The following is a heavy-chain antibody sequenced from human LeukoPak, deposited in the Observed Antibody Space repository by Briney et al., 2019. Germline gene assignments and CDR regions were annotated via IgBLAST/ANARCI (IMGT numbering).Heavy chain of an antibody. Sequence: ASVKVSCKASGYTFTGYYMHWVRQAPGQGLEWMGWINPNSGGTISAQKFQGRLTMTRGTSLTTAYMELSRLRSDDTAVYYCARESAVAKDFDHWGQGTLVTVSS. CDR2: INPNSGGT. V-gene: IGHV1-2*02. J-gene: IGHJ4*02. CDR1: GYTFTGYY. CDR3: ARESAVAKDFDH. D-gene: IGHD6-19*01.